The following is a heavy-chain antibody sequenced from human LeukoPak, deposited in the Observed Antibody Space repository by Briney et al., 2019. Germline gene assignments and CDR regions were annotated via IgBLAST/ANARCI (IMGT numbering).Heavy chain of an antibody. J-gene: IGHJ5*02. Sequence: EASVKVSCKASGYTFTNYAISWVRQAPGQGLEWMGWISAYNGNTNYAQKLQGGVTMTTDTSTSTAYMELRSLRSDDTAVYYCARAAYVSNWFDPWGQGTLVTVSS. CDR2: ISAYNGNT. CDR3: ARAAYVSNWFDP. D-gene: IGHD2-21*01. V-gene: IGHV1-18*04. CDR1: GYTFTNYA.